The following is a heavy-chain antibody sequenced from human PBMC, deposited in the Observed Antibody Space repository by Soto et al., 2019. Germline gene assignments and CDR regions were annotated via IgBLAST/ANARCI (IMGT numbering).Heavy chain of an antibody. CDR2: IKPDGSQT. J-gene: IGHJ4*02. Sequence: EVQLVQSGGGLVQPGGSLSLSCAASGFPFSRSWMDWVRQAPGKGLEWVANIKPDGSQTYYVDSGKGRFTVSRDNAENSVYLQMNSLRVEDTAVYYCTRSLDYWGQGTLVTVSS. V-gene: IGHV3-7*01. CDR1: GFPFSRSW. CDR3: TRSLDY.